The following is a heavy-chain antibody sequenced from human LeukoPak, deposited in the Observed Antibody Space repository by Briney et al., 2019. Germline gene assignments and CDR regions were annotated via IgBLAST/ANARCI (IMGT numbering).Heavy chain of an antibody. CDR1: GFTFTSYA. CDR3: ARGSSWWVRISSH. Sequence: GGSLRLSCAASGFTFTSYAMHWVRQAPGKGLEWLAIISFDVNNKYYADSVKGRSTISRDNSTLYLHMNSLTLEDTAVYYCARGSSWWVRISSHWGQGTLVTVSS. CDR2: ISFDVNNK. J-gene: IGHJ4*02. D-gene: IGHD6-13*01. V-gene: IGHV3-30-3*01.